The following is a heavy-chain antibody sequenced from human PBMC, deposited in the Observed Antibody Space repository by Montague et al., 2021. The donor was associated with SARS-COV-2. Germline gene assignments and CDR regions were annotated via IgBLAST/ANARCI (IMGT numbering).Heavy chain of an antibody. CDR1: GGSLSSYY. CDR3: ARGSKWSHYFDY. J-gene: IGHJ4*02. CDR2: VYYNGNT. V-gene: IGHV4-59*01. Sequence: SETLSLTCNVSGGSLSSYYWSWVRQPPGKGLEWIGYVYYNGNTNXNPSLKSRIILSVDTSKSHFSLKVSSVTAADTAVYYCARGSKWSHYFDYWGQGTLVTVSS. D-gene: IGHD2-15*01.